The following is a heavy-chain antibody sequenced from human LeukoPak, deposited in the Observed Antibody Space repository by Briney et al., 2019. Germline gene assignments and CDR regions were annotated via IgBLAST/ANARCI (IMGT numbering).Heavy chain of an antibody. CDR2: ISGSGGST. J-gene: IGHJ4*02. CDR3: AKSPYYYDSSGYYYLPY. D-gene: IGHD3-22*01. Sequence: GGSLRLSCAASGFTFGNYWMSWVRQAPGKGLEWVSAISGSGGSTYYADSVKGRFTISRDNSKNTLYLQMNSLRAEDTAVYYCAKSPYYYDSSGYYYLPYWGQGTLVTVSS. CDR1: GFTFGNYW. V-gene: IGHV3-23*01.